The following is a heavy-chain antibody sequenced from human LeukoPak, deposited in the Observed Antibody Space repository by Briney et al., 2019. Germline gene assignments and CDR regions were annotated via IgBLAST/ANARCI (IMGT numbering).Heavy chain of an antibody. V-gene: IGHV4-4*09. D-gene: IGHD3-22*01. Sequence: SETLSLTCTVSGVSITTYYWSWVRQPPGKGLEWFGFIYHSGNTNYNPSLKSRVTMSVDTSKRQFCLRLSSVTAADTAVYYCATMTRRGQYYFDNWGQGTLVTVSS. J-gene: IGHJ4*02. CDR2: IYHSGNT. CDR1: GVSITTYY. CDR3: ATMTRRGQYYFDN.